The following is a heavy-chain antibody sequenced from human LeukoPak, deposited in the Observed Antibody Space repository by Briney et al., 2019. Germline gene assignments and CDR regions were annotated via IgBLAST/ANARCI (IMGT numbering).Heavy chain of an antibody. J-gene: IGHJ6*03. CDR1: GFTVSSNY. CDR2: IYSGGST. V-gene: IGHV3-53*01. D-gene: IGHD1-26*01. Sequence: GGSLRVSCAASGFTVSSNYMSWVRQAPGKGLEWVSVIYSGGSTYYADSVKGRFTISRDNSKNTLYLQMNSLRAEDTAVYYCARTNSGSYSAYYYYYMDVWGKGTTVTVSS. CDR3: ARTNSGSYSAYYYYYMDV.